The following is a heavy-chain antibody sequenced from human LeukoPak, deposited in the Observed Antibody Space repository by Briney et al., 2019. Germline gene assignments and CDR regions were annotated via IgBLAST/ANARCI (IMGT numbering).Heavy chain of an antibody. CDR3: ARDGTAVGINYDY. J-gene: IGHJ4*02. CDR1: GFTFDDYA. V-gene: IGHV3-9*01. CDR2: ISWNSGRI. D-gene: IGHD6-13*01. Sequence: PGGSLRLPCAASGFTFDDYAMHWVRHAPGKGLEWVSGISWNSGRIGYADSAKGRFTISRDNAKNSLYLQMNSLRAEDTAVYYCARDGTAVGINYDYWGQGTLVTVSS.